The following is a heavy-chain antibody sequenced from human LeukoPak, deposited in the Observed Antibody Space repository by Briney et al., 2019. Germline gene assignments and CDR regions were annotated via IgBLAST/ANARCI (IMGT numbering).Heavy chain of an antibody. CDR2: IIPIFGTA. CDR1: GGTFISYA. J-gene: IGHJ5*02. Sequence: GSSVKVSCKASGGTFISYAISWVRQAPGQGLEWMGGIIPIFGTANYAQKFQGRVTITADESTSTAYMELSSLRSEDTAVYYCARGVRFLEWSAKINWFDPWGQGTLVTVSS. V-gene: IGHV1-69*01. D-gene: IGHD3-3*01. CDR3: ARGVRFLEWSAKINWFDP.